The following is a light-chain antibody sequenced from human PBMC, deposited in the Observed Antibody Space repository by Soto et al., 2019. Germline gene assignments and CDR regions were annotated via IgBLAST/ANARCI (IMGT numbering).Light chain of an antibody. CDR2: DVS. CDR1: ESVTTY. V-gene: IGKV3-11*01. Sequence: IVLTQSPATLSLSPGERGTLSCRASESVTTYLAWYQQKPGQAPRLLVYDVSNRATGIPARFSGGGSGTDFTLTISNLEPEDFAVYYCQQRSNWLFGPGTKVDIK. J-gene: IGKJ3*01. CDR3: QQRSNWL.